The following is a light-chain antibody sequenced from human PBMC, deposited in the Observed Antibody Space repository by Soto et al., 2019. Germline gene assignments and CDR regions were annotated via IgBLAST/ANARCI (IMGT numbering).Light chain of an antibody. Sequence: EIVLTQSPGTLSLSPGERATLSCRASQSVSSSYLAWYQQKPGQAPRLLLYGASSRATGIPDRFSGSGSGTDFTLTISRMEPEDIAVYYCQQYGSSRTFGQGTKVEIK. J-gene: IGKJ1*01. V-gene: IGKV3-20*01. CDR3: QQYGSSRT. CDR2: GAS. CDR1: QSVSSSY.